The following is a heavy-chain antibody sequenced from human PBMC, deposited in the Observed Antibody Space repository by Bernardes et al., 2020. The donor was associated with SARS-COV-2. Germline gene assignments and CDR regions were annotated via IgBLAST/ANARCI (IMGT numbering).Heavy chain of an antibody. J-gene: IGHJ4*02. V-gene: IGHV4-39*01. Sequence: SEPLSLTCTVSGGSISSSSYYWGWLRQPPGKGLEWIGSIYYSGSTYYNPSLKSRVTISVDTSKNQFSLKLSSVTAADTAVYYCARQWELLGGGVDYWGQGTLVTVSS. CDR2: IYYSGST. CDR1: GGSISSSSYY. CDR3: ARQWELLGGGVDY. D-gene: IGHD1-26*01.